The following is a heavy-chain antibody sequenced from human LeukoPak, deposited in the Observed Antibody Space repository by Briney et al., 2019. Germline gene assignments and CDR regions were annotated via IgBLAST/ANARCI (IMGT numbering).Heavy chain of an antibody. CDR1: GGSFSGYY. D-gene: IGHD3-10*01. J-gene: IGHJ4*02. CDR2: INHSGST. CDR3: ARGYGSGSYYGY. Sequence: SETLSLTCAVYGGSFSGYYRSWIRQPPGKGQEWIGEINHSGSTNYNPSLKSRVTVSVDTSKNQFSLKLSSVTAADTAVYYCARGYGSGSYYGYWGQGTLVTVSS. V-gene: IGHV4-34*01.